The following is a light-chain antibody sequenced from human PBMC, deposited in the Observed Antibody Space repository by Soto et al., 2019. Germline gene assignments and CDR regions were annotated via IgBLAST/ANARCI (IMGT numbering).Light chain of an antibody. CDR3: QQRGT. J-gene: IGKJ2*02. Sequence: EIELTQSTGTLSLSPGERATLSCRASQSVSASFLAWYQQKPGQAPRLLIYSASSRATGIPDRFSGSGSGTDFTLTISRLEPEDAAVYYCQQRGTFGQGTKLEMK. CDR1: QSVSASF. V-gene: IGKV3-20*01. CDR2: SAS.